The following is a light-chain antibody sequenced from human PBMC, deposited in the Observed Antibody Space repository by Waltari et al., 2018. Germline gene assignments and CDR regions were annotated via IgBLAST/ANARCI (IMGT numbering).Light chain of an antibody. V-gene: IGKV2-30*01. CDR2: QVS. CDR3: MQGTQWPGT. Sequence: DVVMTQSPLSLAATLGQPAPIPCSSSQSLLYRDGNTYLNWFHQRPGQSPRRLIYQVSNRDSGVPNRFSGSGSGTDFTLTISRVEAEDVGIFFCMQGTQWPGTFGQGTKVEIK. J-gene: IGKJ1*01. CDR1: QSLLYRDGNTY.